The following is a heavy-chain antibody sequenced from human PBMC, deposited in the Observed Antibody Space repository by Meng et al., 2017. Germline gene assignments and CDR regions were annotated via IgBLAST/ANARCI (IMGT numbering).Heavy chain of an antibody. Sequence: VELQGSGPGLGKPSGTLPLTCAVSGGSISSSNWWSWVRQPPGKGLEWIGEIYHSGSTNYNPSLKSRVTISVDKSKNQFSLKLSSVTAADTAVYYCARGTDYGDYYFDYWGQGTLVTVSS. J-gene: IGHJ4*02. D-gene: IGHD4-17*01. CDR2: IYHSGST. CDR3: ARGTDYGDYYFDY. V-gene: IGHV4-4*02. CDR1: GGSISSSNW.